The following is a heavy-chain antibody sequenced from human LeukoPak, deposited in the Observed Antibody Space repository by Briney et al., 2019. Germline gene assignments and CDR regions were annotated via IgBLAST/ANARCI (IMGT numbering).Heavy chain of an antibody. Sequence: GGSLRLSCAASGFTFSSYAMNWVRQAPGKGLEWVSTIIGSSGSTFYADSVKGRFTISKDTSKNTLYLHMSSLRADDTAVYYCAKGGYDYVEVAYFDYWGQGTLVTVSS. J-gene: IGHJ4*02. CDR2: IIGSSGST. CDR1: GFTFSSYA. CDR3: AKGGYDYVEVAYFDY. D-gene: IGHD5-12*01. V-gene: IGHV3-23*01.